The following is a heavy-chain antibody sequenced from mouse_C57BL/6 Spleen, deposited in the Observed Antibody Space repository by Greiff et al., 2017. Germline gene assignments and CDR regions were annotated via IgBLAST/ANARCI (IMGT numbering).Heavy chain of an antibody. J-gene: IGHJ3*01. CDR1: GYTFTSYW. D-gene: IGHD2-4*01. CDR3: ASQDYLPLAWFAY. CDR2: IHPNSGST. V-gene: IGHV1-64*01. Sequence: QVQLQQPGAELVKPGASVKLSCKASGYTFTSYWMHWVKQRPGQGLEWIGMIHPNSGSTNYNEKFKSKATLTVDKSSSTAYMQLSSLTSKDSAVYFYASQDYLPLAWFAYWGQGTLVTVSA.